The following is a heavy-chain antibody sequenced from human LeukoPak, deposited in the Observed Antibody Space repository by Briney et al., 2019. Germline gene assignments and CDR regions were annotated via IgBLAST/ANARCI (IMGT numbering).Heavy chain of an antibody. D-gene: IGHD3-22*01. Sequence: PGGSLRLSCAASGFTFSSYAMSWVRQAPGKGLEWVSAISGSGGSTYYADSVKGRFTISRDNSKNTLYLQMNSLRAEDTAVYYCAISSYYYDSSGYGAFDIWGQGTMVTVSS. CDR3: AISSYYYDSSGYGAFDI. CDR1: GFTFSSYA. V-gene: IGHV3-23*01. CDR2: ISGSGGST. J-gene: IGHJ3*02.